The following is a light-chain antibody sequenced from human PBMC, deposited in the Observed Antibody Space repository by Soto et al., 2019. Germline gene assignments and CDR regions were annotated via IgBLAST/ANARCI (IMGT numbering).Light chain of an antibody. CDR1: SSNIGAGYD. J-gene: IGLJ3*02. CDR3: DSYDSSLSGWV. CDR2: GNN. V-gene: IGLV1-40*01. Sequence: QSVLTQPPSVSGAPGQRVTISCTGSSSNIGAGYDVHWYQQLPGTAPKLLIYGNNNRPSGVPDRFSGSKSATSDSLAITGRQAEDAAVYYSDSYDSSLSGWVFGRGTKLTVL.